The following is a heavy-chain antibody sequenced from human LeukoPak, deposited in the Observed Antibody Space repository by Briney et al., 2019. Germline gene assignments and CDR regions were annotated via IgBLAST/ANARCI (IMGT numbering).Heavy chain of an antibody. CDR3: ARHQYSGTVDY. D-gene: IGHD6-13*01. V-gene: IGHV4-39*01. CDR1: GGSISSSSYY. Sequence: SETLSLTCTVSGGSISSSSYYWGWIRQPPGKGLEWIGNIYYSGSTYYNPSLKSRVTISVDTSKNQFSLKLSSVTAADTAVYYCARHQYSGTVDYWGQRTLVTVSS. CDR2: IYYSGST. J-gene: IGHJ4*02.